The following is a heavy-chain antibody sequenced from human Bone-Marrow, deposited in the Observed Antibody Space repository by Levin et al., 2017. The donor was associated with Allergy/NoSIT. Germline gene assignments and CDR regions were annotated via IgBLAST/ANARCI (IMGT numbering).Heavy chain of an antibody. CDR1: GDSISDYH. J-gene: IGHJ5*01. CDR2: LSNRGIS. CDR3: ARRISMGQEFSASAGHWLDP. V-gene: IGHV4-59*01. Sequence: PSETLSLTCSVSGDSISDYHWNWIRQPPGKGLEWIASLSNRGISVYNPSLKSRLTTSLDTSKNHFSLELTSVTAADTAVYFCARRISMGQEFSASAGHWLDPWGQGILVTVSS. D-gene: IGHD3-10*01.